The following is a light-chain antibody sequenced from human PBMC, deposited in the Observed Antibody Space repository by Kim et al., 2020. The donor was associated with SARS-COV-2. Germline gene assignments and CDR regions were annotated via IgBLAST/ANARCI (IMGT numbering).Light chain of an antibody. CDR2: TNI. CDR1: TSNIGAGYD. V-gene: IGLV1-40*01. J-gene: IGLJ2*01. Sequence: QSVLTQPPSVSGAPGQRVTISCTGSTSNIGAGYDVHWYQQLPGAALKLLIYTNINRPSGVPDRFFGSKSGTSASLAITGLQAADEADYYCQSYDSSLGGSVFGGGTQLTVL. CDR3: QSYDSSLGGSV.